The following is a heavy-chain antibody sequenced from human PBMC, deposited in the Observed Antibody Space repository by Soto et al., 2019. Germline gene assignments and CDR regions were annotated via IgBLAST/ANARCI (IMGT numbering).Heavy chain of an antibody. J-gene: IGHJ4*02. V-gene: IGHV4-59*01. CDR2: IYYSGST. CDR3: ARARQGVAGPFDY. D-gene: IGHD6-19*01. CDR1: GGSISSYY. Sequence: SETLSLTCTVSGGSISSYYWSWIRQPPGKGLEWIGYIYYSGSTNYNPSLKSRVTISVDTSKNQFSLKLSSVTAADTAVYYCARARQGVAGPFDYWGQGTLVTVS.